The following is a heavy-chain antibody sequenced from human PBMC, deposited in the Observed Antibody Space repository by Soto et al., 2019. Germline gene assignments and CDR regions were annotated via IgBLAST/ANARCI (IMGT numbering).Heavy chain of an antibody. V-gene: IGHV3-30-3*01. J-gene: IGHJ4*02. Sequence: QVQLVESGGGVVQPGRSLRLSCAASGFTFSSYAMHWVRQAPGKGLEWVAVISYDGSNKYYGDSVKGRFTIARDNSKNPLYLQMNVVRGEDQAVYYCAGGISPDDVRFDYWGQGTLVTVSS. D-gene: IGHD3-16*01. CDR2: ISYDGSNK. CDR3: AGGISPDDVRFDY. CDR1: GFTFSSYA.